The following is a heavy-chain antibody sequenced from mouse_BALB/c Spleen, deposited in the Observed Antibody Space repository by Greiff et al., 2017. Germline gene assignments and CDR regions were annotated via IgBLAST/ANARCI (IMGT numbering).Heavy chain of an antibody. D-gene: IGHD2-1*01. CDR3: ARKPPLYYGKYGGSAMDY. Sequence: VQLQQSGPELVKPGASVKMSCKASGYTFTDYVISWVKQRTGQGIEWIGEIYPGSGSTYYNEKFKGKATLTADKSSNTAYMQLSSLTSEDSAVYFCARKPPLYYGKYGGSAMDYWGQGTSVTVSS. J-gene: IGHJ4*01. CDR1: GYTFTDYV. CDR2: IYPGSGST. V-gene: IGHV1-77*01.